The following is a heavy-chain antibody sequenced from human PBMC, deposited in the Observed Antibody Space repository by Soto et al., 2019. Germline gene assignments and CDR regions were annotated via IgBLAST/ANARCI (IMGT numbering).Heavy chain of an antibody. CDR1: GGTFSSYA. V-gene: IGHV1-69*04. Sequence: GASVKVSCKASGGTFSSYAISWVRQAPGQGLEWMGRIIPILGIANYAQKFQGRVTITADKSTSTAYMELSSLGSEDTAVYYCARDSDVDTAMVDYWGQGTLVTVSS. CDR3: ARDSDVDTAMVDY. CDR2: IIPILGIA. J-gene: IGHJ4*02. D-gene: IGHD5-18*01.